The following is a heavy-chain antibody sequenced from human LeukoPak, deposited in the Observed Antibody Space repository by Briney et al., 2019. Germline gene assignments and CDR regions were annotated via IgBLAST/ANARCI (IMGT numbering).Heavy chain of an antibody. D-gene: IGHD6-6*01. CDR3: ARGEEDSPDEGFDP. CDR2: ISYDGSNK. Sequence: PGGSLRLSCAASGFTFSSYGMHWVRQAPGKGLEWVAVISYDGSNKYYADSVKGRFTISRDNSKNTLYLQMNSLRAEDTAVYYCARGEEDSPDEGFDPWGQGTLVTVSS. CDR1: GFTFSSYG. J-gene: IGHJ5*02. V-gene: IGHV3-30*03.